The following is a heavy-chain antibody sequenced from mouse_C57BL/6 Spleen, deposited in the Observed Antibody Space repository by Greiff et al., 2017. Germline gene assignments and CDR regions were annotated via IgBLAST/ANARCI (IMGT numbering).Heavy chain of an antibody. V-gene: IGHV1-26*01. D-gene: IGHD2-14*01. CDR2: INPNNGGT. CDR3: AILEGYFDV. J-gene: IGHJ1*03. Sequence: EVQLQQSGPELVKPGASVKISCKASGYTFTDYYMNWVKQSHGKSLEWIGDINPNNGGTSYNEKLKGKATLTVDKSSSTAYMELRSLTSEDSAVYYCAILEGYFDVWGTGTTVTVSS. CDR1: GYTFTDYY.